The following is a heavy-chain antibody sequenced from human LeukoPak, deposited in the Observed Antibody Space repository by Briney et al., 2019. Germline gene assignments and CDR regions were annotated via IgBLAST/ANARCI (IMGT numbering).Heavy chain of an antibody. CDR3: ARHDYGDYDWYFDL. CDR2: ISSSGSTI. D-gene: IGHD4-17*01. V-gene: IGHV3-48*03. CDR1: GFTFSSSE. Sequence: PGGSLRLSCAASGFTFSSSEMNWVRQAPGKGLEWVSYISSSGSTIYYADSVKGRFTISRDNAKNSLYLQMNSLRAEDTAVYYCARHDYGDYDWYFDLWGRGTLVTVSS. J-gene: IGHJ2*01.